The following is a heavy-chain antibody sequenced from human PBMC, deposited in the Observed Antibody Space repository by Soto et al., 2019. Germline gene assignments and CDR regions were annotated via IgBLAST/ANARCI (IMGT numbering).Heavy chain of an antibody. CDR2: ISGSGGST. J-gene: IGHJ4*02. Sequence: GGSLRLSCAASGFFFNGFDMSWVRQAPGMGLEWVSAISGSGGSTYYADSVKGRFTISRDNSKNTLYLQMNSLRAEDTAVYYCAKVVGDIVLMVYASALDYWGQGTLVTVSS. D-gene: IGHD2-8*01. V-gene: IGHV3-23*01. CDR3: AKVVGDIVLMVYASALDY. CDR1: GFFFNGFD.